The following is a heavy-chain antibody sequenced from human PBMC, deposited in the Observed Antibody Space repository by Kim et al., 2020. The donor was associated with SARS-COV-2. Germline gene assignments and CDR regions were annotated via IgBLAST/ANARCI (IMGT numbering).Heavy chain of an antibody. CDR1: GGSISSSSYY. Sequence: SETLSLTCTVSGGSISSSSYYWGWIRQPPGKGLEWIGSIYYSGSTYYNPSLKSRVTISVDTSKNQFSLKLSSVTAADTAVYYCASHVFLVYWGQGTLVTVSS. CDR3: ASHVFLVY. J-gene: IGHJ4*02. V-gene: IGHV4-39*01. D-gene: IGHD2-21*01. CDR2: IYYSGST.